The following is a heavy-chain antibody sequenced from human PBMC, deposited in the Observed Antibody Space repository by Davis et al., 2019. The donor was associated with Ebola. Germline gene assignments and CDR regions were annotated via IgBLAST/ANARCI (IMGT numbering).Heavy chain of an antibody. J-gene: IGHJ6*03. D-gene: IGHD5-18*01. CDR2: INPNSGDT. CDR1: GYTFTDYY. Sequence: ASVKVSCKASGYTFTDYYMHWVRQAPAQWLEWMGWINPNSGDTNYAQKFQGRVTMTRDTSISTAYMELSRLRSDDTAVYYCAKGGYSYGLQYYSYMDVWGKGTTVTVSS. V-gene: IGHV1-2*02. CDR3: AKGGYSYGLQYYSYMDV.